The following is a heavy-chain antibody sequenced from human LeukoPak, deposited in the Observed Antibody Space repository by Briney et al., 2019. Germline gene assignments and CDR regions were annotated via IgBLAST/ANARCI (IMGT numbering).Heavy chain of an antibody. CDR2: ISCDGSNK. CDR3: AKSGYCSGDNCYYYFDY. J-gene: IGHJ4*02. Sequence: GGSQRLSCAASGFTFSGYAMHWVRQAPGKGLEWVAVISCDGSNKFYADSVKGRFTISRDNSKNTLDLQMNSLRVEDTAVYYCAKSGYCSGDNCYYYFDYWGQGTLVTVSS. D-gene: IGHD2-15*01. V-gene: IGHV3-30*18. CDR1: GFTFSGYA.